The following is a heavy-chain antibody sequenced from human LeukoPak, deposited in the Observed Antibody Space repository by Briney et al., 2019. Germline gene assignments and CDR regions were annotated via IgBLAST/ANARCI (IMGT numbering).Heavy chain of an antibody. D-gene: IGHD4-11*01. Sequence: GGSLRLPCAASGFTFSSYSMNWVRQAPGKGLEWVSSISSSSSYIYYADSVKGRFTISRDNAKNSLYLQMNSLRAEDTAVYYCARADSNYGAFDIWGQGTMVTVSS. CDR1: GFTFSSYS. J-gene: IGHJ3*02. CDR2: ISSSSSYI. CDR3: ARADSNYGAFDI. V-gene: IGHV3-21*01.